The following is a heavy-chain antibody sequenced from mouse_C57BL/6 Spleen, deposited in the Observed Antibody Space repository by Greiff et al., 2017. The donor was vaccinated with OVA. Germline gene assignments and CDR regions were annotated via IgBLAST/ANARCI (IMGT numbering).Heavy chain of an antibody. CDR3: ARHYYGSSYWYFDV. V-gene: IGHV2-6-1*01. CDR2: IWSDGST. CDR1: GFSLTSYG. Sequence: VMLVESGPGLVAPSQSLSITCTVSGFSLTSYGVHWVRQPPGKGLEWLVVIWSDGSTTYNSALKSRLSISKDNSKSQVFLKMNSRQTDDTAMYYCARHYYGSSYWYFDVWGTGTTVTVSS. D-gene: IGHD1-1*01. J-gene: IGHJ1*03.